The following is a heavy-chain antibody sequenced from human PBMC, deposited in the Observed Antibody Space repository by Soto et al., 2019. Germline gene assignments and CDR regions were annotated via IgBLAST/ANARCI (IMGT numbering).Heavy chain of an antibody. CDR2: IDHSGST. CDR3: SRSPTNFNYVWKNATY. V-gene: IGHV4-34*01. Sequence: SETLSLTCAAYVESFGGYSWSWVRQPPGKGLEWIGEIDHSGSTSYNPSLKRRVTSSVGTPKNQFSLKMRPVTAADTAVYYCSRSPTNFNYVWKNATYWGQGTLVPVSS. CDR1: VESFGGYS. D-gene: IGHD1-1*01. J-gene: IGHJ4*02.